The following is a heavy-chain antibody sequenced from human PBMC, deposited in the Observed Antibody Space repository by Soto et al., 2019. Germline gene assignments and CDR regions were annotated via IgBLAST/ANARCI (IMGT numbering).Heavy chain of an antibody. J-gene: IGHJ4*02. CDR3: ARERSGYFDS. CDR1: GYTFTSYD. Sequence: QVQLVQSGAEVKKPGASVKVSCKASGYTFTSYDINWVRQATGQGLEWMGWMNPNRGNTGYAQKFQGSVTITMNTSISTAYMGLGSLLSPNPSMHYCARERSGYFDSWGQGPLLTVPS. CDR2: MNPNRGNT. V-gene: IGHV1-8*01. D-gene: IGHD1-1*01.